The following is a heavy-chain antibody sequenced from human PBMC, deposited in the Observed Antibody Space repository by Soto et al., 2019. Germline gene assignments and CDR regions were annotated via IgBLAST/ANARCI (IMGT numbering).Heavy chain of an antibody. Sequence: SETLSLTCSVSGGSISRGYWTWIRHPPGKGLEWIGYIYLGGSINYNPSLKSRVIISVDTSKNQFSLKLSSVTAADTAVYYCARHSSDQAYYDILTGHFHTYYFDYWGQGTLVTVSS. CDR2: IYLGGSI. D-gene: IGHD3-9*01. CDR3: ARHSSDQAYYDILTGHFHTYYFDY. J-gene: IGHJ4*02. CDR1: GGSISRGY. V-gene: IGHV4-59*08.